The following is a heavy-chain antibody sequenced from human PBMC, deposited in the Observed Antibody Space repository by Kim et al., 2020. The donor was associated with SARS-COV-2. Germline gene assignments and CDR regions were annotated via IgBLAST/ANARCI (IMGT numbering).Heavy chain of an antibody. J-gene: IGHJ4*02. V-gene: IGHV3-30*02. Sequence: KGRFTISRDNSKNTLYLPINSLRAEDTAVYYCAKDPSPYDSSGYYLDYFDYWGQGTLVTVSS. CDR3: AKDPSPYDSSGYYLDYFDY. D-gene: IGHD3-22*01.